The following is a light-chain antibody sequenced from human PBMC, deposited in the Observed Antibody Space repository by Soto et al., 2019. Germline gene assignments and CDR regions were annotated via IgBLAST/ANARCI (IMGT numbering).Light chain of an antibody. Sequence: ETVMKQPPATLSVYPVDIVTVYCSASQSVSSKLAWYQQKPGQAPRLLIYGASTRATGIPARFSGSGSGTEFTLSISSLQSEDSAVYYCQQYNNWPPITLGQGTRLEI. CDR3: QQYNNWPPIT. CDR1: QSVSSK. CDR2: GAS. J-gene: IGKJ5*01. V-gene: IGKV3D-15*01.